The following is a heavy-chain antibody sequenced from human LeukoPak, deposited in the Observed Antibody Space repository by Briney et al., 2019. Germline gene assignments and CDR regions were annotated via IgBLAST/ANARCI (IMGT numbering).Heavy chain of an antibody. CDR2: IYTSGST. CDR3: ASGPSWELLGGGDY. Sequence: SETLSLTCTVSGGSISSGSYYWSWIRQPAGKGLEWIGRIYTSGSTNYNPSLKSRVTISVDTSKNQFSLKLSSVTAGDTAVYYCASGPSWELLGGGDYWGQGTLVTVSS. J-gene: IGHJ4*02. V-gene: IGHV4-61*02. CDR1: GGSISSGSYY. D-gene: IGHD1-26*01.